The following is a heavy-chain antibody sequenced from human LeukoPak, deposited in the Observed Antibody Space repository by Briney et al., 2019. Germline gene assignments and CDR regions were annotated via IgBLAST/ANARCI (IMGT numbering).Heavy chain of an antibody. V-gene: IGHV3-23*01. Sequence: PGGSLRLSCAASGFTFTSYAMSWVRQAPGKGLEWVSALSASGGTTYYADSVKGRFTISRDNSKNTLYLQMNSLRAEDTALYYCAAYYYDTSGYYHYFDYWGQGTLVTVSS. CDR3: AAYYYDTSGYYHYFDY. CDR2: LSASGGTT. CDR1: GFTFTSYA. D-gene: IGHD3-22*01. J-gene: IGHJ4*02.